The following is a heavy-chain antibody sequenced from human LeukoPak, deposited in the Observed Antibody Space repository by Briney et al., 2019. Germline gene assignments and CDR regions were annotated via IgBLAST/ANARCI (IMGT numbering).Heavy chain of an antibody. CDR3: AKDGDGYHN. D-gene: IGHD3-9*01. Sequence: GGSLRLSCVASGFTFSRDWMSWVRQAPGKGLEWVANIKEDGSAQYYADSVKGRFTISRDNTKNSLYLPMNSLTAEDTAMYYCAKDGDGYHNWGQGALVTVSS. J-gene: IGHJ4*02. V-gene: IGHV3-7*01. CDR2: IKEDGSAQ. CDR1: GFTFSRDW.